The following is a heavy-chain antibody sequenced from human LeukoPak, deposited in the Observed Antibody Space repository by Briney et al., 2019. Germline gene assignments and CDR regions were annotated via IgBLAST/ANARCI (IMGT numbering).Heavy chain of an antibody. CDR2: INHSGST. CDR1: GGSFSGYY. V-gene: IGHV4-34*01. CDR3: ARVGSLRDIVLVVAATPLRYFDY. J-gene: IGHJ4*02. D-gene: IGHD2-15*01. Sequence: SETLSLTCAVYGGSFSGYYWSWIRQPPGKGLEWIGEINHSGSTNYNPSLKSRVTISVDTSKNQFSLKLSSVTAADTAVYYCARVGSLRDIVLVVAATPLRYFDYWGQGTLVTVSS.